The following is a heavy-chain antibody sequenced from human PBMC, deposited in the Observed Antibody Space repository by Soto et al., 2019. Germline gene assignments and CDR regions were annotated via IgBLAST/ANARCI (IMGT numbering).Heavy chain of an antibody. CDR3: ARDRTPTPAIFGVVITKWDYYYYGMDV. Sequence: GGSLRLSCAASGFTFSSYGMHWVRQAPGKGLEWVAVIWYDGSNKYYADSVKGRFTISRDNSKNTLYLQMNSLRAEDTAVYYCARDRTPTPAIFGVVITKWDYYYYGMDVWGQGTTVTVSS. D-gene: IGHD3-3*01. V-gene: IGHV3-33*01. J-gene: IGHJ6*02. CDR1: GFTFSSYG. CDR2: IWYDGSNK.